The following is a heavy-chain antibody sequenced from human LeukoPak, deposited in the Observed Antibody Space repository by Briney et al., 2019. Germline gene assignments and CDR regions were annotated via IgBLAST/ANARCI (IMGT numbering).Heavy chain of an antibody. J-gene: IGHJ4*02. Sequence: GGSLRLSCVASGFTFSSSSLHWVRQAPGKGLEWLSYISSNGGTIYYADSVKGRFTISRDNVNNSLHLEMNSLRSEDTAVYYCARLILISDDAYWGQGTLVTVSS. V-gene: IGHV3-48*01. D-gene: IGHD3-16*01. CDR3: ARLILISDDAY. CDR2: ISSNGGTI. CDR1: GFTFSSSS.